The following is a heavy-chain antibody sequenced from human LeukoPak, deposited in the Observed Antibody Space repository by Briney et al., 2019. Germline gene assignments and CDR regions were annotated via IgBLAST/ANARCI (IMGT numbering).Heavy chain of an antibody. J-gene: IGHJ5*02. CDR1: GFTFSSYS. CDR3: ARDSPLGYCSGGSCYPWFDP. CDR2: ISSSSSTI. D-gene: IGHD2-15*01. V-gene: IGHV3-48*04. Sequence: GGSLRLSCAASGFTFSSYSMNWVRQAPGKGLEWVSYISSSSSTIYYADSVKGRFTISRDNTKNSLYLQMNSLRAEDTAVYYCARDSPLGYCSGGSCYPWFDPWGQGTLVTVSS.